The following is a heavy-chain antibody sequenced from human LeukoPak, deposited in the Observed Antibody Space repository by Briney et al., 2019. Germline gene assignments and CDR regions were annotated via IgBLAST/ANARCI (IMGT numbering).Heavy chain of an antibody. CDR3: ARDDRMGGTTLSY. Sequence: PSETLSLTCAVSGGSISSSNWWSWVRQPPGKGLEWIGEIYHSGSTNYNPSLKSRVTISVGKSKNQFSLKLSSVTAEDTAVYYCARDDRMGGTTLSYWGQGILVTVSS. V-gene: IGHV4-4*02. J-gene: IGHJ4*02. CDR2: IYHSGST. CDR1: GGSISSSNW. D-gene: IGHD1-26*01.